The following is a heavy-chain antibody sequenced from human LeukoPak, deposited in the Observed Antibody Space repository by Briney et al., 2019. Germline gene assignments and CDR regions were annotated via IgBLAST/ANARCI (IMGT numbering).Heavy chain of an antibody. CDR1: GFTFSSFT. J-gene: IGHJ3*02. CDR2: ISNSGDYI. V-gene: IGHV3-21*01. D-gene: IGHD6-19*01. Sequence: GGSLRLSCTVSGFTFSSFTMNWVRQGPGKGLEWVASISNSGDYISYADSLKGRFAISRDNAKNSLFLRMSSLRAEDMAVYYCAREMYAGWYFAFDIWGQGTMVTVSS. CDR3: AREMYAGWYFAFDI.